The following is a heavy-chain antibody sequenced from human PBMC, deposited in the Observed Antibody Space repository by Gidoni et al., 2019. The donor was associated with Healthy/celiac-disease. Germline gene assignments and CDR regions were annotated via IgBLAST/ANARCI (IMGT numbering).Heavy chain of an antibody. V-gene: IGHV3-9*01. D-gene: IGHD5-12*01. CDR3: AKAQGYSGYVSSSWFDY. Sequence: EVQLVESGGGLVQPGRSLRLSCAASGFTFHDSAMHGVRQAPGKGLEWVSGISWNSGSIGYADSVKGRFTISRDNAKNSLYLQMNSLRAEDTALYYCAKAQGYSGYVSSSWFDYWGQGTLVTVSS. CDR1: GFTFHDSA. CDR2: ISWNSGSI. J-gene: IGHJ4*02.